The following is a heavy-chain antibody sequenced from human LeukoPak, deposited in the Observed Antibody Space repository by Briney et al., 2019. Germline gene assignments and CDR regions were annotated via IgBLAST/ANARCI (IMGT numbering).Heavy chain of an antibody. V-gene: IGHV1-8*03. CDR3: ARYYDSSGYYYLDY. Sequence: ASVKVSCKASGYTLTSYDINWVRQATGQGLEWMGWMNPNSGNTGYAQKFQGRVTITRNTSISTAYMELSSLRSEDTAVYYCARYYDSSGYYYLDYWGQGTLVTVSS. D-gene: IGHD3-22*01. CDR2: MNPNSGNT. CDR1: GYTLTSYD. J-gene: IGHJ4*02.